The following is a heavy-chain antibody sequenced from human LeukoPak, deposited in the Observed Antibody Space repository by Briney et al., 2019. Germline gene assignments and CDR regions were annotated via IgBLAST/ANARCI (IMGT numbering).Heavy chain of an antibody. CDR1: GFTFSSYW. CDR2: IKQDGSEK. D-gene: IGHD3-3*01. CDR3: ARSRRSDFLSGYPFDY. V-gene: IGHV3-7*01. J-gene: IGHJ4*02. Sequence: GGSLRLSCAASGFTFSSYWMSWVRQAPGKGLEWVANIKQDGSEKYYVDSVKCRFTISRDNAKNSLYLQMNSLRAEDTAVYYCARSRRSDFLSGYPFDYWGQGTLVTVSS.